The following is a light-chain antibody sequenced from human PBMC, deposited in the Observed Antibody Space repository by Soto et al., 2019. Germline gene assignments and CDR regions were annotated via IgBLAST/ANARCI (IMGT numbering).Light chain of an antibody. Sequence: VVLTHSPATLSLSPGERATLSCRASQSVRTNLAWYQQKPGQAPRLLIYAASSRPTGIPARFSGSGSGTDFPLTISSLEPEDFEVYYCQQRNNGPRTFGQGTKVDIK. CDR3: QQRNNGPRT. CDR2: AAS. J-gene: IGKJ1*01. V-gene: IGKV3-11*01. CDR1: QSVRTN.